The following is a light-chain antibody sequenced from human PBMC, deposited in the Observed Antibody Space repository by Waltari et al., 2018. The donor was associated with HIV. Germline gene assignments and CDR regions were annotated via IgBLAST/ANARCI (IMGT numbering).Light chain of an antibody. CDR3: AAWDDSLAVA. Sequence: QSVLTQPPSASGTPGQRVIISCSGSSSNIGSNAVNWYQQIPGTATKLLIYNNNPRPSGVPVRFSASKSGTSASLAIGGLQPEDEADYYCAAWDDSLAVAFGGGTKLTVL. J-gene: IGLJ2*01. V-gene: IGLV1-44*01. CDR1: SSNIGSNA. CDR2: NNN.